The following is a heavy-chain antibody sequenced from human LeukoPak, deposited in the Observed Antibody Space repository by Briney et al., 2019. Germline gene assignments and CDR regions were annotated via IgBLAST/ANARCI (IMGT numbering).Heavy chain of an antibody. Sequence: SGTLSLTCAVSGGSISSSNWWSWVRQPPGKGLEWIGEIYHSGSTNYNPSLKSRVTIPVDKSKNQFSLKLRSVTAADSAVYYCARGEGYSSTWYQPHFDYWGQGTLVTVSS. CDR2: IYHSGST. V-gene: IGHV4-4*02. D-gene: IGHD6-13*01. CDR3: ARGEGYSSTWYQPHFDY. CDR1: GGSISSSNW. J-gene: IGHJ4*02.